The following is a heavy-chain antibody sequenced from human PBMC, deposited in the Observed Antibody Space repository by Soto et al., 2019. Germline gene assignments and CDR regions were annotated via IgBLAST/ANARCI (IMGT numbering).Heavy chain of an antibody. CDR3: ARDQEYYGSGSYYGGMDV. Sequence: QVQLVQSGAEVKKPGASVKVSCKASGYTFTSYAMHWVRQAPGQRLEWMGWFNAGNGNTKYSQKFQGRVTITRDTSASTAYMELSSLRSEDTAVYYCARDQEYYGSGSYYGGMDVWGQGTTVTVSS. D-gene: IGHD3-10*01. CDR2: FNAGNGNT. V-gene: IGHV1-3*01. J-gene: IGHJ6*02. CDR1: GYTFTSYA.